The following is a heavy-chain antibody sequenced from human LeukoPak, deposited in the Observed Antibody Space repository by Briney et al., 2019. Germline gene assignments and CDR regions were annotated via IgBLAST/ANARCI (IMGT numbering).Heavy chain of an antibody. V-gene: IGHV4-30-4*01. Sequence: SQTLSLTCTVSGGSISSGGYYWSWIRQPPGKGLEWIGYIYYSGSTYYNPSLKSRVTISVDTSKNQFSLKLSSVTAADTAVYYCARSDILTGYLFDYWGQGTLVTVSS. D-gene: IGHD3-9*01. CDR1: GGSISSGGYY. CDR3: ARSDILTGYLFDY. CDR2: IYYSGST. J-gene: IGHJ4*02.